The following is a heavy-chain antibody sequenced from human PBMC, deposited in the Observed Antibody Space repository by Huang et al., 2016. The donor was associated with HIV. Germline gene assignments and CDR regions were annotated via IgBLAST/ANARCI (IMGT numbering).Heavy chain of an antibody. CDR3: ARYRLTGTFLDS. V-gene: IGHV7-4-1*02. D-gene: IGHD3-9*01. J-gene: IGHJ4*02. CDR2: INTKTGKP. Sequence: QVQLVQSGSELRKPGASVKVSCKASGYPFTTYSLIWWRQAPGQGLELLGGINTKTGKPTYAQVFTGRFVFSLDTTVNTAYLQISSLKTDDTAKYFCARYRLTGTFLDSWGQGTQVTVSS. CDR1: GYPFTTYS.